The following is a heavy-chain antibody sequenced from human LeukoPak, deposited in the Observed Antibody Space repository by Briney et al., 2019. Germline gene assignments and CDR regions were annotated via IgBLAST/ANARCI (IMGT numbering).Heavy chain of an antibody. CDR1: RFTFSSYG. CDR3: ARDACGGDSYRLSYYFDY. V-gene: IGHV3-33*01. Sequence: GGSLRLSCAASRFTFSSYGMHWDRQAPGKGLEWVAVIWYDGSNKYYADSVKGRFTISRDNSKNTLYLQMNSLRAEDTAVYYCARDACGGDSYRLSYYFDYWGQGTLVTASS. CDR2: IWYDGSNK. D-gene: IGHD2-21*02. J-gene: IGHJ4*02.